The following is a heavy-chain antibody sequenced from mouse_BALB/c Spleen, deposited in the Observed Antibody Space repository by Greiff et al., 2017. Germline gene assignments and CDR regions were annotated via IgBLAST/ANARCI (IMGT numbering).Heavy chain of an antibody. CDR2: FYPGSGSI. V-gene: IGHV1-62-2*01. Sequence: QVQLKESGAELVKPGASVKLSCKASGYTFTEYIIHWVKQRSGQGLEWIGWFYPGSGSIKYNEKFKDKATLTADKSSSTVYMELSRLTSEDSAVYFCARHQVDYGSFAYWGQGTLVTVSA. CDR1: GYTFTEYI. J-gene: IGHJ3*01. CDR3: ARHQVDYGSFAY. D-gene: IGHD1-2*01.